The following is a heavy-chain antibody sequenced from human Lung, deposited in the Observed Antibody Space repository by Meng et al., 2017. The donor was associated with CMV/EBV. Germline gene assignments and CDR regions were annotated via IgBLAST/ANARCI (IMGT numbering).Heavy chain of an antibody. V-gene: IGHV3-74*01. CDR1: GFTFSSYW. CDR3: ARGEDIVVENWFDP. J-gene: IGHJ5*02. CDR2: INSDGSST. D-gene: IGHD2-15*01. Sequence: SCAASGFTFSSYWMHSVRQAPGKGLVWVSRINSDGSSTSYADSVKGRFTISRDNAKNTLYLQMNSLRAEDTAVYYCARGEDIVVENWFDPWGQGTLVTVSS.